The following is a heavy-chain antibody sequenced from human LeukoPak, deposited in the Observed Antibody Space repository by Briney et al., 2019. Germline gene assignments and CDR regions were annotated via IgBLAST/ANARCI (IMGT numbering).Heavy chain of an antibody. CDR3: AREPRAGDQTYYYYGMDV. CDR2: INHSGST. J-gene: IGHJ6*02. D-gene: IGHD7-27*01. Sequence: SETLSLTCAVYGGSFSGYYWSWIRQPPGKGLEWIGEINHSGSTNYNPSLKSRVTISVDTSKNQFSLKLSSVTAADTAVYYCAREPRAGDQTYYYYGMDVWGQGTTVTVSS. V-gene: IGHV4-34*01. CDR1: GGSFSGYY.